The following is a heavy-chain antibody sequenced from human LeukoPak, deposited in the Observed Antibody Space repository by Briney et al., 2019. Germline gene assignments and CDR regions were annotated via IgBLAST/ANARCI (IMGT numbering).Heavy chain of an antibody. Sequence: GRSLRLSCTASGFTFGDYAMSWFRQAPGKGLEWVGFIRGKAYGGTTEYAASVKGRFTISRDDSKSIAYLQMNSLKTEDTAVYYCTRDDPTNYDSSGYPDYWGQGTLVTVSS. D-gene: IGHD3-22*01. J-gene: IGHJ4*02. CDR1: GFTFGDYA. V-gene: IGHV3-49*03. CDR3: TRDDPTNYDSSGYPDY. CDR2: IRGKAYGGTT.